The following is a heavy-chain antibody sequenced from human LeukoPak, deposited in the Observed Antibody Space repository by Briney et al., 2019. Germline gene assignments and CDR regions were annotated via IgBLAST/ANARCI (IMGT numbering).Heavy chain of an antibody. D-gene: IGHD2-8*01. CDR2: ISSNGSST. CDR3: ARGGYCTNGVCYYGDYGRDY. CDR1: GFTFSSYA. V-gene: IGHV3-64*01. J-gene: IGHJ4*02. Sequence: WGTLRLSCAASGFTFSSYAMHWVRQAPGKGLEYVSAISSNGSSTYYANSVKGRFTISRDNSKNTLYLQMGSLRAEDMAVYYCARGGYCTNGVCYYGDYGRDYWGQGTLVTVSS.